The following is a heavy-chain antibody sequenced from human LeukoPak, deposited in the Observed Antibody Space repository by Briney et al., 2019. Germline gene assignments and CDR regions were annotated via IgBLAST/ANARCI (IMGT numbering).Heavy chain of an antibody. CDR1: GFTFSSCG. D-gene: IGHD3-22*01. J-gene: IGHJ4*02. CDR3: ARDPTYYYDSSGYSPDY. V-gene: IGHV3-30*03. CDR2: ISYDGSNK. Sequence: GGSLRLSCAASGFTFSSCGMHWVRQAPGKGLEWVAVISYDGSNKYYGDSVKGRFTISRDNSKNTLYLQMNSLRAEDTAVYYCARDPTYYYDSSGYSPDYWGQGTLVTVSS.